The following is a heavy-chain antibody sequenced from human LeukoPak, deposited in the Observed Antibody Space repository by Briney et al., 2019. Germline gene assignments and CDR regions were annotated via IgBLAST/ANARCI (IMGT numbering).Heavy chain of an antibody. CDR3: AKERAAVTYYFDY. J-gene: IGHJ4*02. CDR2: ISYDGSNK. Sequence: GGSLRLSCAASGFTFSSYGMHWVRQAPGKGLEWVAVISYDGSNKYYADSVKGRFTISRDNSKNTLYLQMNSLRAEDTAVYYCAKERAAVTYYFDYWGQGTLVTVSS. CDR1: GFTFSSYG. D-gene: IGHD4-17*01. V-gene: IGHV3-30*18.